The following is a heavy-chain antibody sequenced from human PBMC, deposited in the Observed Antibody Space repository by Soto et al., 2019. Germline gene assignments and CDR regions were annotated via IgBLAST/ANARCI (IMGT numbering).Heavy chain of an antibody. D-gene: IGHD3-3*01. Sequence: GGSLRLSCAASGFTFSDYYMSWIRQAPGKGLEWVSYISSSGSTIYYADSVKGRFTISRDNAKNSLYLQMNSLRAEDPAVYYCEVNTYYDFGSGYYYYDYYGMDVWGQGTTVTVS. CDR1: GFTFSDYY. J-gene: IGHJ6*02. V-gene: IGHV3-11*01. CDR3: EVNTYYDFGSGYYYYDYYGMDV. CDR2: ISSSGSTI.